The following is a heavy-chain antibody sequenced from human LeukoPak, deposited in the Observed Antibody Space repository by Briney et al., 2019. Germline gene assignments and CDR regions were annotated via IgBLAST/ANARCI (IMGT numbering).Heavy chain of an antibody. CDR3: AKDWNYGGNSIVIDY. J-gene: IGHJ4*02. V-gene: IGHV3-33*06. D-gene: IGHD4-23*01. Sequence: EPGKSLRPSCAASGFTFSSYGMHWVRQAPGRGLEWVAVIWYDGSNKQYADSVKGRFTISRDNSKNTLYLQMNSLRAEDTAVYYCAKDWNYGGNSIVIDYWGQGTLVTVSS. CDR2: IWYDGSNK. CDR1: GFTFSSYG.